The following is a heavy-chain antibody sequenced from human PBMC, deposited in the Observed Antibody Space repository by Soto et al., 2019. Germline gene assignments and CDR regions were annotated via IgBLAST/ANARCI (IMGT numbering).Heavy chain of an antibody. CDR3: AKDHYRRAPGYSSGWTHKRMYYFDY. J-gene: IGHJ4*02. D-gene: IGHD6-19*01. Sequence: GGSLRLSCAASGFTFSSYGMHWVRQAPGKGLEWVAVISYDGSNKYYANSVKGRFTISRKNSKNTLYLQMNSLRAEDTAVYYWAKDHYRRAPGYSSGWTHKRMYYFDYWGQGTLVTVSS. V-gene: IGHV3-30*18. CDR1: GFTFSSYG. CDR2: ISYDGSNK.